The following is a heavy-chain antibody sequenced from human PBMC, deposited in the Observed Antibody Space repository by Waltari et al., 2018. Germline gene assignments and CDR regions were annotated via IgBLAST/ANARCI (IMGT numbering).Heavy chain of an antibody. CDR1: GGTFSSYP. Sequence: QVQLVQSGAEVKKPGSSVKVSCKASGGTFSSYPISWVRQAPGQGLEWMGRIIPILVIANDAQKFQGRVTITADKATSTAYMELSSLRAEDTAVYYCARSSAAEEYYYYDGMDVWGQGTTVTVSS. D-gene: IGHD6-13*01. CDR2: IIPILVIA. CDR3: ARSSAAEEYYYYDGMDV. J-gene: IGHJ6*02. V-gene: IGHV1-69*02.